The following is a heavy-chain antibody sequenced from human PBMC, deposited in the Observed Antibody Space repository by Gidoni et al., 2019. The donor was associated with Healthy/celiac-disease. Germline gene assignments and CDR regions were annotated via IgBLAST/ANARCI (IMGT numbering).Heavy chain of an antibody. V-gene: IGHV3-30*01. CDR2: ISYDGSNK. J-gene: IGHJ4*02. CDR3: AKSFGMGARRNYFDY. Sequence: QVQLVESGGGVVQPGRSLRLSCAASGFTFSSYAMHWVRQAPGKGLEWVAVISYDGSNKYYADSVKGRFTISRDNSKNTLYLQMNSLRAEDTAVYYCAKSFGMGARRNYFDYWGQGTLVTVSS. CDR1: GFTFSSYA. D-gene: IGHD1-26*01.